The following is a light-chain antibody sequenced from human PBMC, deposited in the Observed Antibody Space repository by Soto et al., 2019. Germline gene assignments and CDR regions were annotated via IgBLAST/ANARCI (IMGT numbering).Light chain of an antibody. V-gene: IGKV3-20*01. CDR1: QSVTSIY. Sequence: EIVLTQSPGTLSLSPGERATLSCRASQSVTSIYLAWYQQKPGQAPRLLISGASRRATGVPARFSGSRSGAEFTLTISSLQSEDFAVYYCQHYVTWPLTFGGGTKVDIK. CDR2: GAS. CDR3: QHYVTWPLT. J-gene: IGKJ4*01.